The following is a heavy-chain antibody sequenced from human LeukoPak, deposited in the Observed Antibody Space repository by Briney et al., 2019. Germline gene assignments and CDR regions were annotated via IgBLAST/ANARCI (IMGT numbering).Heavy chain of an antibody. Sequence: ASVKVSCKASGYSFTNYAMNWVRQAPGQGLEWMGWISAYNGNTNYAQKLQGRVTMTTDTSTSTAYMELRSLRSDDTAVYYCARPTYGDYADYFDYWGQGTLVTVSS. J-gene: IGHJ4*02. CDR1: GYSFTNYA. CDR3: ARPTYGDYADYFDY. V-gene: IGHV1-18*01. CDR2: ISAYNGNT. D-gene: IGHD4-17*01.